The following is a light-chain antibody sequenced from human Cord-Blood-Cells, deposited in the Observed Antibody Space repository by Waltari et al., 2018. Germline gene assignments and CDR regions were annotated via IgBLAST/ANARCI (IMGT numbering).Light chain of an antibody. CDR2: GAS. J-gene: IGKJ2*01. CDR1: QSVSSSY. V-gene: IGKV3-20*01. CDR3: KQYGISYT. Sequence: EIVFTQSPGTLSFSPGERATLSCRAGQSVSSSYLAWYQQKPGQAPRRLNYGASRRATGIPDRFSGSGSATDCTLTIIRLEHEDFAVSCCKQYGISYTFGQGTKLEIK.